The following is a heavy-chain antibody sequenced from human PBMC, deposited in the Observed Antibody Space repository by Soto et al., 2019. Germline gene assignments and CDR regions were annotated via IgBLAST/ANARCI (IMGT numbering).Heavy chain of an antibody. D-gene: IGHD3-10*01. J-gene: IGHJ5*02. CDR3: ARVIWFGESIPAYNWFDP. V-gene: IGHV1-2*04. CDR2: INPKSGGT. Sequence: ASVKVSCKASGYTFTGYFIYWVRQAPGQGLEWMGWINPKSGGTNSAQKFQGWVTMTRDTSISTAYMELSRLKYDDTAVYFCARVIWFGESIPAYNWFDPWG. CDR1: GYTFTGYF.